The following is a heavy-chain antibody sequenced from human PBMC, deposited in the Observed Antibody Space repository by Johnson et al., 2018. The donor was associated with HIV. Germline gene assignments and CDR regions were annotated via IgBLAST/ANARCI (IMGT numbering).Heavy chain of an antibody. D-gene: IGHD6-6*01. V-gene: IGHV3-7*02. CDR2: INQDGSEK. Sequence: VQLVESGGGVVQPGGSLRLSCAASGLTFSSYWMSWVRQAPGKGLEWVANINQDGSEKYYVDSVKGRFTISRDNAKNSLYLQMNSLRAEDTAVYYCAKKGGRYSSSHDAFDIWGQGTMVTVS. CDR3: AKKGGRYSSSHDAFDI. J-gene: IGHJ3*02. CDR1: GLTFSSYW.